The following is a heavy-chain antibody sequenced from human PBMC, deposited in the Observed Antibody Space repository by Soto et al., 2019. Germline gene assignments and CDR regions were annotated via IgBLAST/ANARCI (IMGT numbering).Heavy chain of an antibody. Sequence: GESLKISCKGSGYSFTSYWIGWVRQMPGKGLEWMGIIYPCDSDTRYSPSFQGQVTISADKSISTAYLQWSSLKASDTAMYYCASSYDFWSGYLDVWGQGTTVTVSS. V-gene: IGHV5-51*01. J-gene: IGHJ6*02. D-gene: IGHD3-3*01. CDR2: IYPCDSDT. CDR1: GYSFTSYW. CDR3: ASSYDFWSGYLDV.